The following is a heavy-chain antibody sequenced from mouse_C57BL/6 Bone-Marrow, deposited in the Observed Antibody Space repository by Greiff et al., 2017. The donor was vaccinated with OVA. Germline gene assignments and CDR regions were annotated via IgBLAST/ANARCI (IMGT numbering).Heavy chain of an antibody. D-gene: IGHD1-1*01. V-gene: IGHV10-1*01. J-gene: IGHJ2*01. CDR1: GFSFNTYA. Sequence: EVKLMESGGGLVQPKGSLKLSCAASGFSFNTYAMNWVRQAPGKGLEWVARIRSKSNNYATYYADSVKDRFTISRYESESMLYLQMNNLKTEDTAMYYCVRHLYGGFDDWGPGTTLTVSS. CDR3: VRHLYGGFDD. CDR2: IRSKSNNYAT.